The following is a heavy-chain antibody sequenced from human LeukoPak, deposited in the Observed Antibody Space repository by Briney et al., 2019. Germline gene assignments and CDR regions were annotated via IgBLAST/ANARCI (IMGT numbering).Heavy chain of an antibody. Sequence: GGSLRLSCVVSGFTFSPYSMNWVRQAPGKGLEWVSSISSSSSYIYYADSVKGRFTISRDNAKNSLYLQMNSLRAEDTAVYYCATVVAPTRYYFDYWGQGTLVTVSS. CDR3: ATVVAPTRYYFDY. V-gene: IGHV3-21*01. CDR2: ISSSSSYI. D-gene: IGHD4-23*01. CDR1: GFTFSPYS. J-gene: IGHJ4*02.